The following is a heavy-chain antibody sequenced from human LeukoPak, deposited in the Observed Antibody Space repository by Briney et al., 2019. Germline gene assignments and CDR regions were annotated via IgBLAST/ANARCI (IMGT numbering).Heavy chain of an antibody. Sequence: PGGSLRLSCAASGFTFTSYGMHWVRQAPGKGLEWVSSISSSSSYIYYADSVKGRFTISRDNAKNSLYLQMNSLRAEDTAVYYCARGQKAAGLPGDAFDIWGQGTMVTVSS. CDR1: GFTFTSYG. J-gene: IGHJ3*02. CDR3: ARGQKAAGLPGDAFDI. V-gene: IGHV3-21*01. CDR2: ISSSSSYI. D-gene: IGHD6-13*01.